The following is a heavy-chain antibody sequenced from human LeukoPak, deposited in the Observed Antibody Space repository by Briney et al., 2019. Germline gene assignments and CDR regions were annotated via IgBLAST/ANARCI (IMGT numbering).Heavy chain of an antibody. CDR1: GVSISSYY. D-gene: IGHD5-12*01. J-gene: IGHJ4*02. Sequence: SETLSLTCTVSGVSISSYYWSWIRQPPGKGLEWIGYIYYSGSTNYNPSLKSRVTISVDTSKNQFSLKLSSVTAADTAVYYCARDSGYDGVDYWGQGTLVTVSS. CDR3: ARDSGYDGVDY. V-gene: IGHV4-59*01. CDR2: IYYSGST.